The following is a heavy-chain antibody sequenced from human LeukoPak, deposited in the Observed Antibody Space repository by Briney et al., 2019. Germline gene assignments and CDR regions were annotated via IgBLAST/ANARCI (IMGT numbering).Heavy chain of an antibody. CDR3: ARRTREGGKYDY. V-gene: IGHV4-39*01. J-gene: IGHJ4*02. CDR1: GGSISSSSYY. CDR2: IYYSGRT. Sequence: PSETLSLTCSVSGGSISSSSYYWGWVRHPPRKRLEWIGSIYYSGRTYYNPSLMSRATISVDTSKNQSSLKLSSVTSADTAVYYCARRTREGGKYDYWGQGTLVTVPS. D-gene: IGHD1-14*01.